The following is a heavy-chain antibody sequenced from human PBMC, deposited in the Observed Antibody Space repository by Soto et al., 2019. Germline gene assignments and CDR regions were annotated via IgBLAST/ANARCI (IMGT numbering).Heavy chain of an antibody. V-gene: IGHV3-23*01. D-gene: IGHD6-6*01. CDR2: ISGSGSGT. CDR3: AKDVAAHPYYFDH. Sequence: GGSLRLSCAVSGFIFSNYAMNWVRQAPGKGLEWVSGISGSGSGTYYADSVKGRFTISRDNSNNTHLQMNSLRVEDTAVYYCAKDVAAHPYYFDHWGLGTLVTVSS. CDR1: GFIFSNYA. J-gene: IGHJ4*02.